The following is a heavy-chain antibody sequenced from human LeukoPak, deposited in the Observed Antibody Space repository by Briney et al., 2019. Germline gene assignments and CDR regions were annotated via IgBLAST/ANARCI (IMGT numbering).Heavy chain of an antibody. Sequence: SETLSLTCTVSGGSISGYYWTWIRQPPGKGLEFIGYIYYSGSTNYNPSLKSRVTISVDTSKNQFSLKLSSVTAADTAVYYCARSHSGSYLWFDPWGQGTLVTVSS. CDR1: GGSISGYY. V-gene: IGHV4-59*01. CDR3: ARSHSGSYLWFDP. J-gene: IGHJ5*02. CDR2: IYYSGST. D-gene: IGHD1-26*01.